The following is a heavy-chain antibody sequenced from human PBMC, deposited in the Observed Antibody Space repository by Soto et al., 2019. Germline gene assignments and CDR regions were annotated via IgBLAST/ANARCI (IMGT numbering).Heavy chain of an antibody. V-gene: IGHV3-7*01. J-gene: IGHJ3*02. Sequence: GGSLSLSCIASGYSFSSYWMSWVRPAPGQGLEWVANIKKDGSEEYYVDSVKGRFTISRDSAKNSLYLQMNSLRAEDTAVYYCTRAPLGYCSGGTCYPWAVDTWGQGTKVTISS. D-gene: IGHD2-15*01. CDR2: IKKDGSEE. CDR1: GYSFSSYW. CDR3: TRAPLGYCSGGTCYPWAVDT.